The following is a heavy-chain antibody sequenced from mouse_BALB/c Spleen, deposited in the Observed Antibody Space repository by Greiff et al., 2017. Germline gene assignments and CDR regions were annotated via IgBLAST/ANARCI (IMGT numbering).Heavy chain of an antibody. CDR1: GFTFSSYG. D-gene: IGHD2-1*01. V-gene: IGHV5-6*01. J-gene: IGHJ4*01. Sequence: EVQGVESGGDLVKPGGSLKLSCAASGFTFSSYGMSWVRQTPDKRLEWVATISSGGSYTYYPDSVKGRFTISRDNAKNTLYLQMSSLKSEDTAMYYCARHGDGNYGYAMDYWGQGTSVTVSS. CDR2: ISSGGSYT. CDR3: ARHGDGNYGYAMDY.